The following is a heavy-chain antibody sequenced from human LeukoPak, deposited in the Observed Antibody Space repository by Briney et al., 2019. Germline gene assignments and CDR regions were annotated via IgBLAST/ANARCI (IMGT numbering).Heavy chain of an antibody. CDR3: ARGAGVITGTTPTDY. D-gene: IGHD1-20*01. CDR1: GYTFTGYY. V-gene: IGHV1-2*04. Sequence: GASVKVSCKASGYTFTGYYMHWVRQAPGQGLEWMGWINPNSDGTNYAQKFQGWVTMTRDTTISTAYMELSRLRSDDTAVYYCARGAGVITGTTPTDYWGQGTLVTVSS. CDR2: INPNSDGT. J-gene: IGHJ4*02.